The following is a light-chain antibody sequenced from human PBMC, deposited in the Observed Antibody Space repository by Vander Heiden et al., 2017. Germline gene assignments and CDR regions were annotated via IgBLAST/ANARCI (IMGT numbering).Light chain of an antibody. CDR2: EVN. Sequence: QSALTQPASVSGSPGQSITISCTGTSSDVGGYNYVSWYQQYPGKVPKLIIYEVNNRPSGVSNRFSGSKSGNTASLTISGLQSEDEANYYCSSYTPISTLEVFGRGTMVSVL. J-gene: IGLJ1*01. V-gene: IGLV2-14*01. CDR3: SSYTPISTLEV. CDR1: SSDVGGYNY.